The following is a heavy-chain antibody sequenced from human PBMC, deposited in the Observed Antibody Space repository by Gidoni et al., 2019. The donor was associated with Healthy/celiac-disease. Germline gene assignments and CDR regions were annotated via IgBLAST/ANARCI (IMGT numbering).Heavy chain of an antibody. CDR3: AREGYDILTGYHFDY. V-gene: IGHV4-59*01. D-gene: IGHD3-9*01. CDR2: IYYSGST. J-gene: IGHJ4*02. Sequence: QVQLQESGPGLVKPSATLSLTCTVSGGSISSYYWSWIRQHPGKGLEWIGYIYYSGSTNYNPSLKSRVTISVDTSKNQFSLKLSSVTAADTAVYYCAREGYDILTGYHFDYWGQGTLVTVSS. CDR1: GGSISSYY.